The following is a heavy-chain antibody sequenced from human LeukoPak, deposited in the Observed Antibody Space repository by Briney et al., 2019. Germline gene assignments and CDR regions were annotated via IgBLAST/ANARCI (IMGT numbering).Heavy chain of an antibody. V-gene: IGHV3-30*03. CDR3: APLSYCSSTSCSDY. CDR1: GFTFSSYG. D-gene: IGHD2-2*01. Sequence: PGRSLRLSCAASGFTFSSYGIHWVRQAPGKGLEWVAVISYDGSNKYYADSVKGRFTISRDNSKNTLYLQMNSLRAEDTAVYYCAPLSYCSSTSCSDYWGQGTLVTVSS. CDR2: ISYDGSNK. J-gene: IGHJ4*02.